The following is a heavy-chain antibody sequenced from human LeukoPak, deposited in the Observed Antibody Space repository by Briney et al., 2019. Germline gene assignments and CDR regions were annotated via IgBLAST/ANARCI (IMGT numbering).Heavy chain of an antibody. D-gene: IGHD6-19*01. CDR2: INHSGST. CDR1: GGSFSCYY. J-gene: IGHJ6*02. CDR3: ARRTSYSSGWPYYYYYYGMDV. V-gene: IGHV4-34*01. Sequence: SETLSLTCAVYGGSFSCYYRSWIRQPPGKGLEWIGEINHSGSTNYNPSLKSRVTISADTSKNQFSLKLSSVTAADTAVYYCARRTSYSSGWPYYYYYYGMDVWGQGTTVTVSS.